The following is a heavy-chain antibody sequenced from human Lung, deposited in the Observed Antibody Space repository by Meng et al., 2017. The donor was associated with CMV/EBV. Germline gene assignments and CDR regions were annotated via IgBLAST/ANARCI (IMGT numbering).Heavy chain of an antibody. D-gene: IGHD3-3*01. CDR3: ARRLRFLEWLLYLGWFDP. CDR1: GGSFSGYY. Sequence: GSLRLXXAVYGGSFSGYYWSWIRQPPGKGLEWIGEINHSGSTNYNPSLKSRVTISVDTSKNQFSLKLSSVTAADTAVYYCARRLRFLEWLLYLGWFDPWGQGXLVTVSS. CDR2: INHSGST. V-gene: IGHV4-34*01. J-gene: IGHJ5*02.